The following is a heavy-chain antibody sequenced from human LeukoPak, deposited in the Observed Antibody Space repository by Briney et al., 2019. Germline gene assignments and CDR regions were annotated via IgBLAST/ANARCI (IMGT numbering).Heavy chain of an antibody. D-gene: IGHD3-22*01. CDR3: AKDVSGYDYFDY. Sequence: AGGSLRLSCAASGFTVSSNYMSWVRQAPGKGLEWVSAISGSGGSTYYADSVKGRFTISRDNSKNTLYLQMNSLRAEDTAVYYCAKDVSGYDYFDYWGQGTLVTVSS. CDR2: ISGSGGST. CDR1: GFTVSSNY. V-gene: IGHV3-23*01. J-gene: IGHJ4*02.